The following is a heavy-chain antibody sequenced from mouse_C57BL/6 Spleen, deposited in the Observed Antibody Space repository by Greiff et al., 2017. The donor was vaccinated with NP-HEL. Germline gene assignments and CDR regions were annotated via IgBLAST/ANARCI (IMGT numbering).Heavy chain of an antibody. Sequence: VQLQQSGAELMKPGASVKLSCKATGYTFTGYWIEWVKQRPGHGLEWIGELLPGSGSTNYNEKFKGKATFTADTSSNTAYMQLSSLTTDDSAIYDCARCPSRMGNPPWFAYWGQGTLVTVSA. V-gene: IGHV1-9*01. CDR2: LLPGSGST. J-gene: IGHJ3*01. CDR1: GYTFTGYW. D-gene: IGHD2-1*01. CDR3: ARCPSRMGNPPWFAY.